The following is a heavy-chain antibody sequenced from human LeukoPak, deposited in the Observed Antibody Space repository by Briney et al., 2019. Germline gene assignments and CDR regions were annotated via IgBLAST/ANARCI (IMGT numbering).Heavy chain of an antibody. CDR3: ARDVKLTPFHY. J-gene: IGHJ4*02. V-gene: IGHV3-30*04. CDR2: IQYDGSDK. D-gene: IGHD2/OR15-2a*01. CDR1: GFTFSSYA. Sequence: GGSLRLSCAASGFTFSSYAMNWVRQGPGKGLEWVAFIQYDGSDKFYADSVRGRFTISRDNSKNTLYLQMNSLRVEDTAVYYCARDVKLTPFHYWGQGTLVTVSS.